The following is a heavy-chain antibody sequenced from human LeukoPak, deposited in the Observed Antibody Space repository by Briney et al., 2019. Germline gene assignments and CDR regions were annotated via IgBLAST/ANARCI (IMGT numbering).Heavy chain of an antibody. CDR1: GFTFSSYW. CDR2: IKQDGSDT. Sequence: GGSLRLSCAASGFTFSSYWMSWVRQAPGKGLEWVANIKQDGSDTYYVDSVKGRFTISKDNAKNSLYLQMSSLRAEDTAVYYCARTAREPDVRGQGTTVTVSS. J-gene: IGHJ6*02. CDR3: ARTAREPDV. V-gene: IGHV3-7*05. D-gene: IGHD2-21*02.